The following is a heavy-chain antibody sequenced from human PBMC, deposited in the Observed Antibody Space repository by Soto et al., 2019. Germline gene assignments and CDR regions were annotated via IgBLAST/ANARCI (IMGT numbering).Heavy chain of an antibody. CDR3: AKATATGGGAFDI. J-gene: IGHJ3*02. CDR2: ILVDGRT. V-gene: IGHV3-23*01. D-gene: IGHD2-8*02. Sequence: GGSLRLSCGASGFICSSYDMIWVRRAPGKGLEWVSTILVDGRTFYVDSVKGRFTISRDSSQNTVYLQMNSLTAGDTALYYCAKATATGGGAFDICGQGTMVTVSS. CDR1: GFICSSYD.